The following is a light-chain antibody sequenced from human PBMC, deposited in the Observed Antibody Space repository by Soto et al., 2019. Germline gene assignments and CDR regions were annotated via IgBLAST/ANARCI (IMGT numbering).Light chain of an antibody. Sequence: QSVLTQPASVSGSPGQSITISCTGTSSDVGGYNYVSWYQQHPGKAPKLMIYEVSNRPSGVSHRFSGSKSGNTASLTISGLQAEDEADYFCSLYTSSSTYVFGTGTKVTVL. V-gene: IGLV2-14*01. CDR3: SLYTSSSTYV. J-gene: IGLJ1*01. CDR2: EVS. CDR1: SSDVGGYNY.